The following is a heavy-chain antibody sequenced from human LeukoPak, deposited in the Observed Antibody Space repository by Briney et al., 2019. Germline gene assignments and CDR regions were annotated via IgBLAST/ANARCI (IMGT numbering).Heavy chain of an antibody. Sequence: GGSLRLSCAASGFTFSSHSMNWVRQTPGKGLEWVSYISRSSTTIYYADSVKGRFTISRDNPKNSLYLQMNSLRAGDTAVYYCARTIEMATISYFDYWGQGTLVTVSS. V-gene: IGHV3-48*04. CDR1: GFTFSSHS. CDR3: ARTIEMATISYFDY. D-gene: IGHD5-24*01. J-gene: IGHJ4*02. CDR2: ISRSSTTI.